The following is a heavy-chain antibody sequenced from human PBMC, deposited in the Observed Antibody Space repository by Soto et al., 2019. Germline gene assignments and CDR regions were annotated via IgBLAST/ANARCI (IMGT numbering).Heavy chain of an antibody. D-gene: IGHD3-10*01. J-gene: IGHJ4*02. CDR2: ISTYNGNT. CDR1: GYTFTSYG. V-gene: IGHV1-18*01. Sequence: ASVKVSCKAAGYTFTSYGISWVRQAPGQGLERMGWISTYNGNTNYAQKHQGRVTMTTDTSTSTAYMKLSSLRSEATAVHYCTVATSPYYYGREFDSWGQGTLVTVSS. CDR3: TVATSPYYYGREFDS.